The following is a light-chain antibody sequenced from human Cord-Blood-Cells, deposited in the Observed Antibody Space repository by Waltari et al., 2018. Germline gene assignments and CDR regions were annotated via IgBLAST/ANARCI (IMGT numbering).Light chain of an antibody. V-gene: IGLV1-44*01. J-gene: IGLJ2*01. CDR2: SNN. CDR1: SSNIGSNT. CDR3: AAWDDSLNGVV. Sequence: QSVLTQPPSASGTPGQRVTISCSCSSSNIGSNTVNWYQQLPGTAPKLLIYSNNQRPSGLPDRFSGAKSGTSASLAISGLQSEDEADYYCAAWDDSLNGVVFGGGTKLTVL.